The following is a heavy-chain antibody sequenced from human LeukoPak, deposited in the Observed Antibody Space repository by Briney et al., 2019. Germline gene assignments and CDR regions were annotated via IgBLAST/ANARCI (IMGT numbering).Heavy chain of an antibody. Sequence: VSLRLSCAASGFTFSDYWMSWVRQAPGKGLEWVANIKQDGSDKYYVDSVKGRFTISRDNAKNSLYLQMNSLRAEDTAVYYCTRARPLDYGGPFDIWGRGTMVTVSS. CDR1: GFTFSDYW. CDR3: TRARPLDYGGPFDI. D-gene: IGHD4-23*01. V-gene: IGHV3-7*03. CDR2: IKQDGSDK. J-gene: IGHJ3*02.